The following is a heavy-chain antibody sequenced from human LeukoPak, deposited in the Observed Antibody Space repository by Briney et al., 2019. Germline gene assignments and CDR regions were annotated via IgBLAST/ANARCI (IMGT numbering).Heavy chain of an antibody. Sequence: SETLSLTCTVSGGSISSYYWSWIRQPPGKGLEWIGYISDSGSTNYNPSLKSRVTVSLDTPKNQISLKLSSVTAADTAVYYCARVGITGTTYYFDYWGQGTLVTVSS. D-gene: IGHD1-20*01. CDR3: ARVGITGTTYYFDY. CDR2: ISDSGST. CDR1: GGSISSYY. J-gene: IGHJ4*02. V-gene: IGHV4-59*01.